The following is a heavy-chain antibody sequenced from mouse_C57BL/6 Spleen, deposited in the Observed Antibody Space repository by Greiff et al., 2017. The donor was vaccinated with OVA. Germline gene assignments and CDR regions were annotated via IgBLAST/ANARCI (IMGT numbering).Heavy chain of an antibody. CDR3: AMVTTVAY. CDR1: GYTFTSYG. CDR2: IYPRSGNT. J-gene: IGHJ3*01. V-gene: IGHV1-81*01. D-gene: IGHD2-2*01. Sequence: QVQLKESGAELARPGASVKLSCTASGYTFTSYGISWVKQRTGQGLEWIGEIYPRSGNTYYNEKFKGKATLTADKSSSTAYMELRSLTSEDSAVYFCAMVTTVAYWGQGTLVTVSA.